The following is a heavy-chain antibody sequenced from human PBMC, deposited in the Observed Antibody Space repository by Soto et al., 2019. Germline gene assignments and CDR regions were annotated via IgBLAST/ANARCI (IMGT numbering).Heavy chain of an antibody. D-gene: IGHD3-10*01. V-gene: IGHV2-70*04. Sequence: VSGPTLVNPTQTLTLTCTFSGFSLSSVGMRVSWVRQPPGKALEWLARIDWDDDKFYRTSLKTRLAIFKDTSKNQVVLIMTNMDPVDTATYYCVRTAGYYRGRHFDHWGQGTLVTVSS. CDR3: VRTAGYYRGRHFDH. J-gene: IGHJ4*02. CDR2: IDWDDDK. CDR1: GFSLSSVGMR.